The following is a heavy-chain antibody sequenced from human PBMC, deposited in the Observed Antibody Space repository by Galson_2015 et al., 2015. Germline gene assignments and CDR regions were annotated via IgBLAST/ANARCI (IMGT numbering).Heavy chain of an antibody. CDR1: GFTFSKFG. V-gene: IGHV3-23*01. CDR3: AKDGHYNWDDGLGAFDM. CDR2: IIGSGFST. D-gene: IGHD1-20*01. J-gene: IGHJ3*02. Sequence: SLRLSCAASGFTFSKFGMSWVRQTPGKGLEWVSSIIGSGFSTYLADSVKGRFAISRGNFRNTVSLQMNSLRAEDTALYYCAKDGHYNWDDGLGAFDMWGQGTMVTVSS.